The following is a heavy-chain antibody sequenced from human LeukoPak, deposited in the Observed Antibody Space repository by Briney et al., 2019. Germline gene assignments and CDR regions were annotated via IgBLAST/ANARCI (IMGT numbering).Heavy chain of an antibody. J-gene: IGHJ4*02. Sequence: ASVKVPCKASGYVFTSYYIHWMRQAPGQGLEWMGKINPSGGRTNYAQKFQDRVTLTSDTSTSTAYMDLSSLRFEDTAVYYCASDGAYQPPRYWGQGTLVTVSS. V-gene: IGHV1-46*01. CDR1: GYVFTSYY. D-gene: IGHD2-2*01. CDR2: INPSGGRT. CDR3: ASDGAYQPPRY.